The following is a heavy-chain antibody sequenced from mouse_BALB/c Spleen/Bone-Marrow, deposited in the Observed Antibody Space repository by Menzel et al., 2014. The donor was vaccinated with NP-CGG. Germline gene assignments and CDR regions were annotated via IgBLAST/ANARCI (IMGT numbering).Heavy chain of an antibody. CDR3: ARWEYYAMDY. CDR2: IDPANGNT. D-gene: IGHD4-1*01. Sequence: DVHLVESGAELVEPGASVKLSCTASGFNIKDTYMHWVKQRPEQGLEWIGRIDPANGNTKYDPKFQGKATITADTSSNTAYLQLSSLTSEDTAVYYCARWEYYAMDYWGQGTSVTVSS. CDR1: GFNIKDTY. J-gene: IGHJ4*01. V-gene: IGHV14-3*02.